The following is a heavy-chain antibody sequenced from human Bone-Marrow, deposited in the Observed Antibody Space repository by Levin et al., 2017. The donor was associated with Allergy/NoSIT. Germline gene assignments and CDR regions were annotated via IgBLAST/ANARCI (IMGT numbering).Heavy chain of an antibody. V-gene: IGHV5-51*01. J-gene: IGHJ4*02. CDR1: GYSFTSYW. CDR3: ARATVTDRNFDY. D-gene: IGHD4-17*01. Sequence: GESLKISCKGSGYSFTSYWIGWVRQMPGEGLEWMGVIYPDDSDTRYSPSFQGQVTISADKSITTAYLQWTSLKASDTAMYYCARATVTDRNFDYWGQGILVTVSS. CDR2: IYPDDSDT.